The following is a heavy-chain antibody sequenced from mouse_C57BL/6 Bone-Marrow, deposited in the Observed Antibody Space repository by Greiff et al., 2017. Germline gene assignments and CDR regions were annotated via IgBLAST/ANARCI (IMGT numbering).Heavy chain of an antibody. J-gene: IGHJ4*01. CDR2: IWRGGST. CDR1: GFSLTSYG. Sequence: VHLVESGPGLVQPSQSLSITCTVSGFSLTSYGVHWVRQSPGKGLEWLGVIWRGGSTDYNAAFISRLSISKDNSTSQVFFKMNSLQADDTAIYYCARRRAMDYWGQGTSVTVSS. V-gene: IGHV2-2*01. CDR3: ARRRAMDY.